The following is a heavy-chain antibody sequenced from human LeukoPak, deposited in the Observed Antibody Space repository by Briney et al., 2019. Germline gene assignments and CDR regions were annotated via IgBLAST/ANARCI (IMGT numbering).Heavy chain of an antibody. CDR3: ARPLMYYYGSETYFWFDP. Sequence: GGSLRLSCAASGFTVSSNYMSWVRQAPGKGPEWVSAISHSGGTTYYADSVKGRFTISRDNSKNTLYLLMNNLRAEDTAVYYCARPLMYYYGSETYFWFDPWGQGTLVTVSS. CDR2: ISHSGGTT. J-gene: IGHJ5*02. D-gene: IGHD3-10*01. V-gene: IGHV3-53*01. CDR1: GFTVSSNY.